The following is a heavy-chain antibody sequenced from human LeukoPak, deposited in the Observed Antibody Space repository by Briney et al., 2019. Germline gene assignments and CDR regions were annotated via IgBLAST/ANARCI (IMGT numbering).Heavy chain of an antibody. CDR2: INSDGSST. Sequence: PGGSLRLSCAASGFTFSSYWMHWVRQAPGKGLVWVSRINSDGSSTSYADSVKGRFTISRDNAKNTLYLQMNSLRAEDTAVYYCARVYGGYHDYGMDVWGQGTTVTVSS. CDR1: GFTFSSYW. D-gene: IGHD4/OR15-4a*01. J-gene: IGHJ6*02. CDR3: ARVYGGYHDYGMDV. V-gene: IGHV3-74*01.